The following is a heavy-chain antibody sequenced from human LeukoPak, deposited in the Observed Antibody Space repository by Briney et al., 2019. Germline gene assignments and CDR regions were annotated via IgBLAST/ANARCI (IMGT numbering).Heavy chain of an antibody. CDR3: ARGLLFFSRYYYYGMDV. CDR2: MNPNSGNT. CDR1: GYTFTSYD. V-gene: IGHV1-8*01. D-gene: IGHD2/OR15-2a*01. Sequence: ASVKVSCKASGYTFTSYDINWVRQATGQGLEWMGWMNPNSGNTGYAQKFQGRVTMTRNTSISTAYMELSSLRSEDTAVYYCARGLLFFSRYYYYGMDVWGQGTTVTVSS. J-gene: IGHJ6*02.